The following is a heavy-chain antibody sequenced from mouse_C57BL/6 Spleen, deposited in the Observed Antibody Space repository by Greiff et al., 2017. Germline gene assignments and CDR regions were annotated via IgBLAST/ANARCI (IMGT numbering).Heavy chain of an antibody. V-gene: IGHV1-61*01. D-gene: IGHD6-2*01. J-gene: IGHJ4*01. CDR1: GYTFTSYW. CDR3: ARCLPGAYAMDY. CDR2: IYPSDSET. Sequence: QVQLQQPGAELVRPGSSVKLSCKASGYTFTSYWMDWVKQRPGQGLEWIGNIYPSDSETHYNQKFKDKATLAVDKSSSTAYMQLSSLTSEDSAVYYCARCLPGAYAMDYWGQGTSVTVSS.